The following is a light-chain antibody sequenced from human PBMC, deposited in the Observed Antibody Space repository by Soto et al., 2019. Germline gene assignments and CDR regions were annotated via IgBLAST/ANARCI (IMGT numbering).Light chain of an antibody. CDR3: CSYVGVYILA. Sequence: QSALTQPRSVSGSPGQSVTISCTGGSGDVGGYTYVSWYRQYPGKVPQLIIFDVTKRPSGIPDRFSGSKSGNTASLTISELQVEDEGDYYCCSYVGVYILAFGGGTKLTVL. CDR1: SGDVGGYTY. V-gene: IGLV2-11*01. CDR2: DVT. J-gene: IGLJ3*02.